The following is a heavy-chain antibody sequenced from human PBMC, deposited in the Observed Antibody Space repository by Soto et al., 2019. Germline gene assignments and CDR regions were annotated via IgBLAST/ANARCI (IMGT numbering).Heavy chain of an antibody. CDR1: GGTFGHNG. CDR3: XRXXXVTGMTTILDY. J-gene: IGHJ4*02. Sequence: QVQLVQSGTEVTKPGSSVQVSCKLSGGTFGHNGXSWVXQXPGQGLEWLGGIIPVYGTVNYALKFLGKVSXXXXXXXXXXXXXXXXXXXXXXXXXXXXRXXXVTGMTTILDYWGQGTLIHVSS. D-gene: IGHD4-4*01. CDR2: IIPVYGTV. V-gene: IGHV1-69*05.